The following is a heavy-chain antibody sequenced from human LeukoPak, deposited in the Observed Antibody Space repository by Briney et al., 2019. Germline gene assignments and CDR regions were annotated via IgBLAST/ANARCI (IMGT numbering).Heavy chain of an antibody. CDR3: ARYDSSGYWIRADYYYGMDA. J-gene: IGHJ6*02. CDR2: ISAYNGNT. CDR1: GYTFTSYG. Sequence: ASVKVSCKASGYTFTSYGISWVRQAPGQGLEWMGWISAYNGNTNYAQKLQGRVTMTTDTSTSTAYMELRSLRSDDTAVYYCARYDSSGYWIRADYYYGMDAWGQGTTVTVSS. V-gene: IGHV1-18*01. D-gene: IGHD3-22*01.